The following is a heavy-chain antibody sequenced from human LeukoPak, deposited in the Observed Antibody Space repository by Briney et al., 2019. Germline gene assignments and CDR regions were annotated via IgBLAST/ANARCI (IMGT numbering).Heavy chain of an antibody. CDR3: ARETPDSSGWD. J-gene: IGHJ4*02. D-gene: IGHD6-19*01. CDR2: IKQDGSEK. CDR1: GFTFSSYW. Sequence: PGGSLRLSCAASGFTFSSYWMNWVRQAPGKGLEWVANIKQDGSEKYYVDSVKGRFTISRDNARSSLYLQMNSLRAEDTAVYYCARETPDSSGWDWGQGTLVTVSS. V-gene: IGHV3-7*01.